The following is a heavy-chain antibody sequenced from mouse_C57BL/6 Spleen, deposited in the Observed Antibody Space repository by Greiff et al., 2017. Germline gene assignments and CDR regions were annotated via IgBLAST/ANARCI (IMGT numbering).Heavy chain of an antibody. CDR2: ISGGGGNT. V-gene: IGHV5-9*01. Sequence: EVKVVESGGGLVKPGGSLKLSCAASGFTFSSYTMSWVRQTPEKRLEWVATISGGGGNTYYPDSVKGRFTISRDNAKNTLYLQMSSLRSEDTALYYCARQREGYFDVWGTGTTVTVSS. J-gene: IGHJ1*03. CDR3: ARQREGYFDV. CDR1: GFTFSSYT.